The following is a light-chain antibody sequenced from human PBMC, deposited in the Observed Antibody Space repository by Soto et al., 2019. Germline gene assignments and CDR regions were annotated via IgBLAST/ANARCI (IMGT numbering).Light chain of an antibody. J-gene: IGKJ4*01. Sequence: AIRMTQSPSSFSASAGDRVTITCRASQGISSYLAWYQQKPGKAPKLLIYAASTLQSGVPSRFSGSGSGTEFTLTIRSLQPEDVATYYCQRLNSYPLSFGGGTKV. CDR3: QRLNSYPLS. V-gene: IGKV1-8*01. CDR2: AAS. CDR1: QGISSY.